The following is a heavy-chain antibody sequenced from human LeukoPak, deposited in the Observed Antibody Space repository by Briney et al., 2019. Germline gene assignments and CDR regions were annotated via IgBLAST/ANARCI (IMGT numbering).Heavy chain of an antibody. CDR2: IKQDGSDN. V-gene: IGHV3-7*04. Sequence: PGGSLRLSCAASGFTFTDYWMSSVRQAPGKGLEWVANIKQDGSDNYHLGSVMGRFTISRDNAKNSLYLQMNSLRAEDTAVYYCARDRGYCSGGTCRIHYFDYWGQGTLVTVSS. J-gene: IGHJ4*02. CDR3: ARDRGYCSGGTCRIHYFDY. D-gene: IGHD2-15*01. CDR1: GFTFTDYW.